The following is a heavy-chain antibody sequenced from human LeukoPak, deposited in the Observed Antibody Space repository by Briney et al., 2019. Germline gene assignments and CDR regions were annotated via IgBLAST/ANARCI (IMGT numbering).Heavy chain of an antibody. Sequence: KPSETLSLTCTVSGGSISSSSYYLGWIRQPPGKGLEWIGSIYYSGSTYYNPSLKSRVTISVDTSKNQFSLKLSSVTAADTAVYYCARLPIGDYYFDYWGQGTLVTVSS. D-gene: IGHD4-17*01. CDR1: GGSISSSSYY. J-gene: IGHJ4*02. CDR3: ARLPIGDYYFDY. V-gene: IGHV4-39*01. CDR2: IYYSGST.